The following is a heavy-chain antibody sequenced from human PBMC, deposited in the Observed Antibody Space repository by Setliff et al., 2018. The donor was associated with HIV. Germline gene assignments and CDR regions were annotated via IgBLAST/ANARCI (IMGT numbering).Heavy chain of an antibody. CDR1: SGSISSNSFY. CDR2: IHYSGST. J-gene: IGHJ3*02. CDR3: ERNVAATSAFDI. Sequence: SETLSLTCTVSSGSISSNSFYWGWLRQPPGKGLEWIGTIHYSGSTYYNPSPKIPVSISVDTSKNQFSLKLTSVTAADTAVYYCERNVAATSAFDIWGRGTMVTVSS. V-gene: IGHV4-39*01. D-gene: IGHD6-19*01.